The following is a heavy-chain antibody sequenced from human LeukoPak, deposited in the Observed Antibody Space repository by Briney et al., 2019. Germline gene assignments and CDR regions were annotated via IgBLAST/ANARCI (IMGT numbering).Heavy chain of an antibody. Sequence: SETLSLTCAVYGGSFSGYYWSCIRQPPGKGLEWIGEINHSGSTNYNPSLKSRVTISVDTSKNQFSLKLSSVTAADTAVYYCARDSGYNVNDHDVNAFDIWGQGTMVTISS. CDR3: ARDSGYNVNDHDVNAFDI. J-gene: IGHJ3*02. D-gene: IGHD5-24*01. CDR1: GGSFSGYY. V-gene: IGHV4-34*01. CDR2: INHSGST.